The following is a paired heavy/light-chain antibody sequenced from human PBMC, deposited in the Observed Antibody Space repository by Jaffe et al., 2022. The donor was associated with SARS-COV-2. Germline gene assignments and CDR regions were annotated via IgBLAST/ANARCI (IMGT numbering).Heavy chain of an antibody. D-gene: IGHD2-2*01. CDR1: GFTFDDYA. Sequence: EVQLVEFGGGLVQPGRSLRLSCAASGFTFDDYAMHWVRQAPGKGLEWVSSISWSSGSIGYADSVKGRFTISRDNAKNSLYLQMNSLRAEDTAFYYCAKDLRSSTPMGMDVWGQGTTVTVSS. CDR2: ISWSSGSI. V-gene: IGHV3-9*01. J-gene: IGHJ6*02. CDR3: AKDLRSSTPMGMDV.
Light chain of an antibody. J-gene: IGKJ1*01. CDR3: QQYGSSPWA. CDR2: GAS. V-gene: IGKV3-20*01. Sequence: EIVLTQSPGTLSLSPGERATLSCRASQSVSSSYLAWYQQKLGQAPRLLIYGASSRATGIPDRFSGSGSGTDFTLTISRLEPEDFAVYYCQQYGSSPWAFGQGTKVEIK. CDR1: QSVSSSY.